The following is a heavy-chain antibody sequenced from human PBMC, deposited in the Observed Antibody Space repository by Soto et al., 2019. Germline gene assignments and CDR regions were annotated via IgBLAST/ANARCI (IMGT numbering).Heavy chain of an antibody. Sequence: SENPSPPRPVPGGSISSSSFYWGWVRPPPGKGLEWIGSIYYSGSTYYNPSLKSRVTISVDTSKNQFSLKLSSVTAVDTAVYYCARTGGPIWSGSYIDSWGQGTLVTVSS. V-gene: IGHV4-39*07. CDR3: ARTGGPIWSGSYIDS. CDR2: IYYSGST. CDR1: GGSISSSSFY. J-gene: IGHJ4*02. D-gene: IGHD3-3*01.